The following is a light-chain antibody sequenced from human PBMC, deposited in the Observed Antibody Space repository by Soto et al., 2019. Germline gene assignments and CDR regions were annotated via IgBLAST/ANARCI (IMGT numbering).Light chain of an antibody. CDR3: ASYTSISSLGV. Sequence: WGHLCPGKAPKLIIFEVNNRPSGVSDRFSGSKSGNTASLIISGLQAEDEADYYCASYTSISSLGVFGTGTKVTVL. V-gene: IGLV2-14*01. J-gene: IGLJ1*01. CDR2: EVN.